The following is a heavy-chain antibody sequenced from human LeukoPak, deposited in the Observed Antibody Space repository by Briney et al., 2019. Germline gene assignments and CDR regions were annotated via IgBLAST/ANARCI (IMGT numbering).Heavy chain of an antibody. CDR3: TRDTVITFGGVIAYDAFDI. V-gene: IGHV3-49*03. CDR1: GFTFGDYA. Sequence: GGSLRLSCTASGFTFGDYAMSWFRQAPGKGLEGVGFIRSKAYGGTTEHAASVKGRFTISRDDSKSIAYLQMNSLKTEDTAVYYCTRDTVITFGGVIAYDAFDIWGQGTMVTVSS. D-gene: IGHD3-16*02. CDR2: IRSKAYGGTT. J-gene: IGHJ3*02.